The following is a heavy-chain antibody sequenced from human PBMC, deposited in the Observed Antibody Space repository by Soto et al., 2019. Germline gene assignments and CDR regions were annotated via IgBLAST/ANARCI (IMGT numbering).Heavy chain of an antibody. CDR3: ASETYSSGWIPTFDY. V-gene: IGHV3-30-3*01. CDR1: GFTFSSYA. Sequence: QVQLVESGGGVVQPGRSLRLSCAASGFTFSSYAMHWVRQAPGKGLEWVSVISYDGSNKYYADSVKGRFTISRDTSKNTLYPQMNSLRSEDTAVYYCASETYSSGWIPTFDYWGQGTLVTGSS. J-gene: IGHJ4*02. D-gene: IGHD6-19*01. CDR2: ISYDGSNK.